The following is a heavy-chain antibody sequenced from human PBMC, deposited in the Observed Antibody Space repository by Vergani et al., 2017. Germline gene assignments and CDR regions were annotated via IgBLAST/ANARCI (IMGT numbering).Heavy chain of an antibody. CDR3: ASGESMRRGYFQH. CDR1: GFTFSSYW. J-gene: IGHJ1*01. D-gene: IGHD3-10*01. Sequence: EVQLVESGGGLVQPGGSLRLSCVASGFTFSSYWMSWVRQAPGKGLEWVANIKEDGSEKYYVDSVKGRFTISRDNAKNSLSLQMNSLRAEDTAVYYCASGESMRRGYFQHWGQGTLVTVSS. CDR2: IKEDGSEK. V-gene: IGHV3-7*03.